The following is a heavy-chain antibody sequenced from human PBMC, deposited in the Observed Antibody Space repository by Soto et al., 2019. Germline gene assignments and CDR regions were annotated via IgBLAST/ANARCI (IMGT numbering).Heavy chain of an antibody. D-gene: IGHD3-3*01. Sequence: SQTVYLTCTVSGGSFGSGDYYWSWIRQPPGKGLEWIGYIYYSGTTYYNPSLKRLVTISVDTSNNQFSLNLSSVTAADTAVYFCARVARFPVYYDLDYWGQGTLVTVSS. CDR1: GGSFGSGDYY. J-gene: IGHJ4*02. CDR3: ARVARFPVYYDLDY. CDR2: IYYSGTT. V-gene: IGHV4-30-4*01.